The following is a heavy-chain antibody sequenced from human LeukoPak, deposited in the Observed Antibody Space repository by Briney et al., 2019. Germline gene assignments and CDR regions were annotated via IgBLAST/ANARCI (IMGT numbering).Heavy chain of an antibody. D-gene: IGHD5-18*01. V-gene: IGHV3-11*04. CDR2: ISGSGSTI. Sequence: PGGSLRLSCAASGFTFSDYYMSWIRQAPGKGLEWVSYISGSGSTIYYADSVKGRFTTSRDNAKNSLYLQMNSLRAEDTAVYYCARDAARYVDTAMVDYWGQGTLVTVSS. CDR1: GFTFSDYY. J-gene: IGHJ4*02. CDR3: ARDAARYVDTAMVDY.